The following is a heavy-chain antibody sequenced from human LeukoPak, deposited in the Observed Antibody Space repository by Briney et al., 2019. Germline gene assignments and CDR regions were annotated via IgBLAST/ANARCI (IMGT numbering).Heavy chain of an antibody. D-gene: IGHD6-6*01. Sequence: PGGSLRLSCVASGFTFKDYWMTWVRQAPGKGLEWIGEINHSGSTNYNPSLKSRVTISVDTSKTQFSLKPNSVTAADTAVYFCARRRQPVGTSGYFDYWGQETLVTVSS. CDR3: ARRRQPVGTSGYFDY. J-gene: IGHJ4*02. V-gene: IGHV4-34*01. CDR2: INHSGST. CDR1: GFTFKDYW.